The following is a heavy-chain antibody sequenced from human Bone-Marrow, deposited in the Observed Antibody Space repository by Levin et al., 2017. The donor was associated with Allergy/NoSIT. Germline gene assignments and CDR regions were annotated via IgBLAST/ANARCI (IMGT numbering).Heavy chain of an antibody. V-gene: IGHV3-49*04. CDR1: GFTFGDYA. CDR2: IRSKAYGGTT. D-gene: IGHD6-13*01. J-gene: IGHJ4*02. CDR3: TRAIAAAGIYDY. Sequence: PGGSLRLSCTASGFTFGDYAMSWVRQAPGKGLEWVGFIRSKAYGGTTEYAASVKGRFTISRDDSKSIAYLQMNSLKTEDTAVYYCTRAIAAAGIYDYWGQGTLVTVSS.